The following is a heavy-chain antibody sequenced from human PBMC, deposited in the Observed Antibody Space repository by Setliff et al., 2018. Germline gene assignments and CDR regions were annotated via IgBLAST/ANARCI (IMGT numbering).Heavy chain of an antibody. D-gene: IGHD1-1*01. Sequence: SETLSLTCTVSRGSVNSHYWSWIRQPAGKGLEWIGRIFGSGSTNYNPSLKSRVTMSIDTSKNQFFLKVRSVTAADTAVYYCARDRGSNNSPEDFDYWGLGTLVTVSS. CDR3: ARDRGSNNSPEDFDY. CDR1: RGSVNSHY. CDR2: IFGSGST. V-gene: IGHV4-4*07. J-gene: IGHJ4*02.